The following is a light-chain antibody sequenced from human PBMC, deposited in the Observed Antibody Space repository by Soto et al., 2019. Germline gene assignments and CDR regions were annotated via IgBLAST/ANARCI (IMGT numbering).Light chain of an antibody. V-gene: IGKV3-15*01. CDR1: QSVRTK. J-gene: IGKJ5*01. CDR3: QQYDTWPSIT. Sequence: EIVMTQSPATLSVSPGEGATLSCRASQSVRTKLAWYQQKAGQAPRLLSYGASTRATGVSDRFSGSGSGTEYTLTISSLQSEDFAVYYCQQYDTWPSITFGQGTRLEIK. CDR2: GAS.